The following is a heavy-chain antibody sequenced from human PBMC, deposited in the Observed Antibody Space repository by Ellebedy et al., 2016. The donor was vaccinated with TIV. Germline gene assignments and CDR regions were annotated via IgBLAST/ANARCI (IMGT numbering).Heavy chain of an antibody. CDR2: IIPIFGTA. J-gene: IGHJ5*02. V-gene: IGHV1-69*13. D-gene: IGHD3-3*01. Sequence: SVKVSCXASGGTFSSYAISWVRQAPGQGLEWMGGIIPIFGTANYAQKFQGRVTITADESTSTAYMELSSLRSEDTAVYYCARERDDFWSGYTHGGGFNPWGQGTLVTVSS. CDR3: ARERDDFWSGYTHGGGFNP. CDR1: GGTFSSYA.